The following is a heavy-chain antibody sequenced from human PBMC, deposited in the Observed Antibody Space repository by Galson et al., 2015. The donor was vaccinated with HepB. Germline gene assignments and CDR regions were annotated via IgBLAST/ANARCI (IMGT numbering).Heavy chain of an antibody. J-gene: IGHJ3*01. V-gene: IGHV3-48*03. CDR1: GFNLRSFE. Sequence: SLRLSCAAFGFNLRSFEVNWVRQAPGRGLEWISYISSSGRSIYYADSVQGRFTISRDNAENSVFLQMNSLRVDDTATYYCAREYPDAFDFWGQGTMVTVSS. CDR3: AREYPDAFDF. CDR2: ISSSGRSI. D-gene: IGHD2-2*01.